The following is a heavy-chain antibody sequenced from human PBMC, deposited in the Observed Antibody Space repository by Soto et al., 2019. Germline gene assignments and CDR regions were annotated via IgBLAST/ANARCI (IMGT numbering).Heavy chain of an antibody. D-gene: IGHD1-7*01. J-gene: IGHJ4*02. V-gene: IGHV3-23*01. CDR2: MSGSSSTT. CDR3: AKNQERELPRVIDF. Sequence: GGSMRLSCATSGLTFSNYAMSWVRQAPGGGLEWVSSMSGSSSTTYYADSVKGRFTISRDRSKNTLYLQMSSLRAEDTALYYCAKNQERELPRVIDFWGQGTLVTVSS. CDR1: GLTFSNYA.